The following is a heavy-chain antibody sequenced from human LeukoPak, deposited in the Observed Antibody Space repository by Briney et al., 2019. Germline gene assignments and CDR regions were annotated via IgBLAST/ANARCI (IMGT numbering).Heavy chain of an antibody. CDR1: GGSISSSSYY. J-gene: IGHJ2*01. CDR2: IYYSGST. V-gene: IGHV4-30-4*01. Sequence: SETLSLTCTVSGGSISSSSYYWSWIRQPPGKGLEWIGYIYYSGSTYYNPSLKSRVTISVDTSKNQFSLKLSSVTAADTAVYYCARDRFQDFADYGGNTYWYFDLWGRGTLVTVSS. CDR3: ARDRFQDFADYGGNTYWYFDL. D-gene: IGHD4-23*01.